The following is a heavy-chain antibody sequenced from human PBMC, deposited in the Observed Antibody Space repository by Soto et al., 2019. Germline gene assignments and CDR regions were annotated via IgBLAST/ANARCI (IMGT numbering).Heavy chain of an antibody. V-gene: IGHV3-23*01. J-gene: IGHJ4*02. CDR1: GFTFSNYG. D-gene: IGHD2-2*01. CDR2: ISGTGDSA. Sequence: EVQLLDSGGGLVQPGESLRLSCAASGFTFSNYGMSWVRQAPGKGLEWVSVISGTGDSAYYADSVKGRFTISRDSSKNKLFLQMNRLRAEDTAVYFCAKRGRYCSTFSCYVDYWGQGTLVTVSS. CDR3: AKRGRYCSTFSCYVDY.